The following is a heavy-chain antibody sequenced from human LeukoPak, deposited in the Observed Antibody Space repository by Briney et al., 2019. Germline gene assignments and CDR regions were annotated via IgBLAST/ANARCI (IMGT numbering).Heavy chain of an antibody. D-gene: IGHD1-1*01. CDR2: INTNTGNP. Sequence: ASVKVSCKASGYTFTSYAMNWVRQAPGQGLEWMGWINTNTGNPTYAQGFTGRFVFSLDTSVSTAYLQISSLKAEDTAVYYCARDKEVWRSLNFDYWGQGTLVTVSS. CDR1: GYTFTSYA. CDR3: ARDKEVWRSLNFDY. J-gene: IGHJ4*02. V-gene: IGHV7-4-1*02.